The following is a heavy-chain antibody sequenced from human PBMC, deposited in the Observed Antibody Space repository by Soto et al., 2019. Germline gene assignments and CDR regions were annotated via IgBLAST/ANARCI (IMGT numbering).Heavy chain of an antibody. Sequence: QVTLKESGPVLVKPTETLTLTCTVSGFSLSNARMGVSWIRQPPGKALEWLAHIFSNDEKSYSTSLKSRLTISKDTSKSQVVLTMTNMDPVDTATYYCARIVVVPAARYSSSWPKNDYWGQGTLVTVSS. CDR3: ARIVVVPAARYSSSWPKNDY. D-gene: IGHD2-2*01. J-gene: IGHJ4*02. CDR1: GFSLSNARMG. V-gene: IGHV2-26*01. CDR2: IFSNDEK.